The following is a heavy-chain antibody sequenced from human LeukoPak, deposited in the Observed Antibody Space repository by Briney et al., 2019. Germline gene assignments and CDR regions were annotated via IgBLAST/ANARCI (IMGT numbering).Heavy chain of an antibody. D-gene: IGHD3-10*01. J-gene: IGHJ4*02. CDR1: GGSISTYY. CDR2: IYTTGGT. V-gene: IGHV4-4*07. Sequence: PSETLSLSCSVSGGSISTYYWSWIRQPAGKGLEWIGRIYTTGGTNYNPSLKSRVTMSVDTSKNQFSPKLTSVTAADTAVYYCARGRVRGQPFDYWGQGTLVTVSS. CDR3: ARGRVRGQPFDY.